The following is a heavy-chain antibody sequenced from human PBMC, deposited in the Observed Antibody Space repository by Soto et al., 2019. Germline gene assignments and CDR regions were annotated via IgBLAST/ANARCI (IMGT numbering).Heavy chain of an antibody. CDR2: IYYSGST. CDR1: GGSISSYY. D-gene: IGHD6-13*01. J-gene: IGHJ5*02. Sequence: TLSLTCTVSGGSISSYYWSWIRQPPGKGLEWIGYIYYSGSTNYNPSLKSRVTISVDTSKNQFSLKLSSVTAADTAVYYCARRIAAAGNNWFDPWGQATLVTVSS. CDR3: ARRIAAAGNNWFDP. V-gene: IGHV4-59*01.